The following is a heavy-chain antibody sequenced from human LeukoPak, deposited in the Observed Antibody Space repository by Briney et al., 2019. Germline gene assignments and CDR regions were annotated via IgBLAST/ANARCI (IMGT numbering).Heavy chain of an antibody. CDR3: ARDLGQYYDTSDNWFDP. J-gene: IGHJ5*02. Sequence: GGFLRLSCAASGFTFRSYDMHWVRQATGKGLEWVSGINSDGINTSYADSVKGRFTISRHNAKNTLNLQMNSLRAEDTAVYYCARDLGQYYDTSDNWFDPWGQGTLVTVSS. D-gene: IGHD3-22*01. CDR2: INSDGINT. V-gene: IGHV3-74*01. CDR1: GFTFRSYD.